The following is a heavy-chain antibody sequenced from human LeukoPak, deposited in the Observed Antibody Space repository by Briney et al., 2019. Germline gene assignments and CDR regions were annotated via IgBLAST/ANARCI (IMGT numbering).Heavy chain of an antibody. J-gene: IGHJ4*02. CDR1: GGSISSYY. D-gene: IGHD4-17*01. V-gene: IGHV4-59*01. CDR2: IYYSGST. CDR3: ARGGAYTVTTSDY. Sequence: SETLSLTCTVSGGSISSYYWSWIRQPPGKGLEWIGYIYYSGSTNYNPSLKSRVTISVDTSKNQFSLKLSSVTAADTAVYYCARGGAYTVTTSDYWGQGTLVTVSS.